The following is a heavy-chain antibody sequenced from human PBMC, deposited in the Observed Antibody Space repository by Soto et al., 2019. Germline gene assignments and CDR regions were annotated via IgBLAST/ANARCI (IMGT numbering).Heavy chain of an antibody. V-gene: IGHV3-53*01. CDR3: ARDLGSTGDY. CDR1: GFSVSTTY. CDR2: LYTGGST. Sequence: EVQLVESGGGLVQPGGSLRLSCVASGFSVSTTYMTWVRQAPGKGLEWVSLLYTGGSTYYTDSVKGRFTISRDDSKNTLYLQMNNLRAEDTAVYYCARDLGSTGDYWGQGTLVTVSS. D-gene: IGHD3-16*01. J-gene: IGHJ4*02.